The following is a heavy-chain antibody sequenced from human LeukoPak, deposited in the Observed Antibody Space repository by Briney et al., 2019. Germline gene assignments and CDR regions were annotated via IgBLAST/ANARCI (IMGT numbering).Heavy chain of an antibody. V-gene: IGHV4-4*02. J-gene: IGHJ4*02. CDR1: GGSISSSNW. CDR2: IYHSGST. Sequence: PSETLSLTCAVSGGSISSSNWWSWARQPPGKGLEWIGEIYHSGSTNYNPSLKSRVTISVDKSKNQFSLKLSSVTAADTAVYYCAKLDPVIRLGFGYWGQGTLVTGSS. D-gene: IGHD2/OR15-2a*01. CDR3: AKLDPVIRLGFGY.